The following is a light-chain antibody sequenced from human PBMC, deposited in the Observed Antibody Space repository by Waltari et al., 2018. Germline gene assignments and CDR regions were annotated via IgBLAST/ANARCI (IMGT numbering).Light chain of an antibody. CDR1: QSISNY. Sequence: DIQMTQSPSSLSASVGDRVTFTCRASQSISNYLNWYQPKPGKAPELLVYAASSLQRGVPSRFSGSGSGTDFTLTITSLQPEDFATYYCQQSYSSPSYTFGQGTKLEIK. V-gene: IGKV1-39*01. CDR2: AAS. CDR3: QQSYSSPSYT. J-gene: IGKJ2*01.